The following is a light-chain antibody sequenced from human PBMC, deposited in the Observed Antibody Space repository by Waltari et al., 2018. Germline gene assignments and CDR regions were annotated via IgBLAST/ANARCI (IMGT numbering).Light chain of an antibody. V-gene: IGLV1-44*01. J-gene: IGLJ2*01. Sequence: QSVLTQPPSASGTPGQRVTISCSGSSSNIGSNTVNWYQLLPGTAPNLLIYSNSQRPSGVPDRFSGYKSGTSASLAISGLQSEDEADYYCAAAWDDSLNGHVFGGGTKLTVL. CDR2: SNS. CDR1: SSNIGSNT. CDR3: AAAWDDSLNGHV.